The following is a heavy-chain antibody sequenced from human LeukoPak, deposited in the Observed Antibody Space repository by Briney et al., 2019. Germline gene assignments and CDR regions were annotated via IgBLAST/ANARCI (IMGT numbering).Heavy chain of an antibody. Sequence: ASVKVSCKASGYSFTGYYLHWVRQAPGQGLEWMGWINPNSGDTNYAQKFQGSVTMIRDTSISTAYIILRRLTSDDTAVYYCARGPLEYCSGGSCYSGRNWFDPWGQGTLVTVSS. D-gene: IGHD2-15*01. J-gene: IGHJ5*02. CDR1: GYSFTGYY. CDR3: ARGPLEYCSGGSCYSGRNWFDP. V-gene: IGHV1-2*02. CDR2: INPNSGDT.